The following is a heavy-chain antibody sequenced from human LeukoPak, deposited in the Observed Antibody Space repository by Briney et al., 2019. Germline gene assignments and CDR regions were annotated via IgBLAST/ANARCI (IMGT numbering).Heavy chain of an antibody. CDR1: GGSLSSYY. CDR2: IYYRGST. V-gene: IGHV4-59*01. CDR3: ARDAYCGGDCDAFDI. J-gene: IGHJ3*02. D-gene: IGHD2-21*02. Sequence: PSETLSLTWTASGGSLSSYYWSWLRHPPGTGLEWFGHIYYRGSTNYNPSLKSRVTISVDTSKNQFSLKLSSVTAADTAVYYCARDAYCGGDCDAFDIWGQGTMVTVSS.